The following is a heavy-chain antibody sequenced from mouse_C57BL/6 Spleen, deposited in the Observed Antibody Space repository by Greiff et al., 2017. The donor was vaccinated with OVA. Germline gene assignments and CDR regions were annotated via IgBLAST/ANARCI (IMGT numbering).Heavy chain of an antibody. J-gene: IGHJ4*01. V-gene: IGHV1-26*01. CDR2: INPNNGGT. Sequence: EVQLQQSGPELVKPGASVKISCKASGYTFTDYYMNWVKQSHGKSLEWIGDINPNNGGTSYNQKFKGKATLTVDKSSSTAYMELRSLTSEDSAVYYCARRGNGNRDYAMDYWGQGTSVTVSS. CDR3: ARRGNGNRDYAMDY. CDR1: GYTFTDYY. D-gene: IGHD2-1*01.